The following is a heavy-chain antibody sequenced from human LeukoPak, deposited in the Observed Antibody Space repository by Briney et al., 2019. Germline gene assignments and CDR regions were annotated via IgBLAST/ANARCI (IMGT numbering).Heavy chain of an antibody. Sequence: KSSETLSLTCTVSGGSISSYYWSWIRQSPGKGLEWIGYIYYSGSTNYNPSLKSRVTISVDTSKNQFSLRLSSVTAADTAVYYCARGQVTAVAGYPYFDYWGQGTLVTVSS. D-gene: IGHD6-19*01. J-gene: IGHJ4*02. V-gene: IGHV4-59*01. CDR2: IYYSGST. CDR3: ARGQVTAVAGYPYFDY. CDR1: GGSISSYY.